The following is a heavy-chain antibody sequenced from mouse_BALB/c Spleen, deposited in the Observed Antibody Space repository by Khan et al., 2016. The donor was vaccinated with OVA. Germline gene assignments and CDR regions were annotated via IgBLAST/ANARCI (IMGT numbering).Heavy chain of an antibody. Sequence: EVKLEESGPGLVKPSQSLSLTCTVTGYSITSDYAWNWIRQFPGNKLEWVGYIKYSGSTSYNPYLKSRITITRDTSKNQFFLQLNSVTTEDTATYSCSRSGTITTVVITDFDYWGQGTTLTVSS. CDR3: SRSGTITTVVITDFDY. CDR2: IKYSGST. J-gene: IGHJ2*01. CDR1: GYSITSDYA. V-gene: IGHV3-2*02. D-gene: IGHD1-1*01.